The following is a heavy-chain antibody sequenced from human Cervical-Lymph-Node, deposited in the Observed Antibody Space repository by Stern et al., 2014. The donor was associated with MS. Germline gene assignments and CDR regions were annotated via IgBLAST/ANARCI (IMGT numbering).Heavy chain of an antibody. V-gene: IGHV3-33*01. Sequence: VPLVESGGGVVQPGRSLRLSCAASGFTFSSYGMHWVRQAPGKGLEWVAVIWYDGSNKYYADSGKGRFTISRDNSKNTLYLQMNSLRAEDTAVYYCARSSSPSPYYYYGMDVWGQGTTVTVSS. CDR3: ARSSSPSPYYYYGMDV. D-gene: IGHD6-13*01. CDR2: IWYDGSNK. J-gene: IGHJ6*02. CDR1: GFTFSSYG.